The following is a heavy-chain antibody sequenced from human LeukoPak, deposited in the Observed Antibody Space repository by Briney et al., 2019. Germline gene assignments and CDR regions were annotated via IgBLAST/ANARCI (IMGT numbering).Heavy chain of an antibody. CDR2: ISGSGGST. V-gene: IGHV3-23*01. Sequence: PGESLPLSCAASGFTFSSYGMSWVRQAPGRGLEWVSGISGSGGSTYYADSVKGRFTISRDNSKNTLYLQMNSVRAEDTAVYYCVKDDGWVQYANWGQGTLVTVSS. CDR1: GFTFSSYG. D-gene: IGHD5-24*01. CDR3: VKDDGWVQYAN. J-gene: IGHJ4*02.